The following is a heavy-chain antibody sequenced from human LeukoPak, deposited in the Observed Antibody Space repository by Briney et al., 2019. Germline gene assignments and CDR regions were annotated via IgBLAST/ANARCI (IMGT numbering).Heavy chain of an antibody. CDR1: GFTFINFG. D-gene: IGHD1-1*01. CDR3: ARDLIHRGNGDASDI. CDR2: IRFDGSNN. V-gene: IGHV3-33*01. J-gene: IGHJ3*02. Sequence: PGGSLRLSCAASGFTFINFGMHWVRQAPGKGLEWVAVIRFDGSNNYYADSVKGRFTISRDNSKNMLYLQMNSLRAEDTAVYYCARDLIHRGNGDASDIWGQGTMVTVSS.